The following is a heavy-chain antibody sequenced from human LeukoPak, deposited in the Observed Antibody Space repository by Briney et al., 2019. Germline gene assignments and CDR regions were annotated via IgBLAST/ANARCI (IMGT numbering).Heavy chain of an antibody. CDR2: ISAYNGNT. Sequence: EASVKVSCKASGYTFTSYGISWVRHAPGQGLEWMGCISAYNGNTNYAQKLQGRVTMTTDTSTSTAYMELRSLRSDDTAVYYCARVGREEYGDYTAGYWGQGTLVTVSS. CDR3: ARVGREEYGDYTAGY. J-gene: IGHJ4*02. D-gene: IGHD4-17*01. V-gene: IGHV1-18*01. CDR1: GYTFTSYG.